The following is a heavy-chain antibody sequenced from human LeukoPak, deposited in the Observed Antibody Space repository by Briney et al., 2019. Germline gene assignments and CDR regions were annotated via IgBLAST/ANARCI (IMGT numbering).Heavy chain of an antibody. CDR3: ARSDYGDAYYFDY. CDR1: GGSISSGDYY. D-gene: IGHD4-17*01. J-gene: IGHJ4*02. CDR2: IYYSGST. Sequence: SETLSLTCTVSGGSISSGDYYWSWIRQPPGKGLEWIGYIYYSGSTYYNPSLKSRLTISVDTSKNQFSLKLSSVTAADTALYYRARSDYGDAYYFDYWGQGTLVTVSS. V-gene: IGHV4-30-4*01.